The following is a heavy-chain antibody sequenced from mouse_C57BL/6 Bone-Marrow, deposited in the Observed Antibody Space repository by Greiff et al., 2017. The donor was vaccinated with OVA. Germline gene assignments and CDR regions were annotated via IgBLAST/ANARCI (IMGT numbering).Heavy chain of an antibody. CDR2: IWTGGGS. V-gene: IGHV2-9-1*01. J-gene: IGHJ1*03. CDR1: GFSFTSYA. CDR3: ARESDCDGCFDG. D-gene: IGHD2-4*01. Sequence: VKLVESGPGLVAPSQSLSITCTVSGFSFTSYAISWVRQPPGKGMEWLGVIWTGGGSNYNSALKYRLSISKDNSKSQVFLKMNSLQAEDTARYYCARESDCDGCFDGWGTGTTVTVSS.